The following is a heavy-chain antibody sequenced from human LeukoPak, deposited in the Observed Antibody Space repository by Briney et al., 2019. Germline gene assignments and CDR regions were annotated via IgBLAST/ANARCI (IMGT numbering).Heavy chain of an antibody. D-gene: IGHD2-15*01. V-gene: IGHV3-30*02. CDR3: ARIGAFDI. CDR1: GFTFSSYG. CDR2: IRYDGGNK. J-gene: IGHJ3*02. Sequence: QPGGSLRLSCEASGFTFSSYGVHWVRQAPGKGLEWVAFIRYDGGNKYSADSVKGRFTISRDNSKNTVYLQMNSLRVEDTVVYYCARIGAFDIWGQGTMVTVSS.